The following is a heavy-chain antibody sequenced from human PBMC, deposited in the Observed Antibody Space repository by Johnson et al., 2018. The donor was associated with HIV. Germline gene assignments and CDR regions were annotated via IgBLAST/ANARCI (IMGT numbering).Heavy chain of an antibody. CDR1: GFTFSSYG. D-gene: IGHD3-22*01. V-gene: IGHV3-30*02. CDR2: IRYDGSNK. J-gene: IGHJ3*02. CDR3: ASLTYYYDSSGYSPGAFDI. Sequence: QVQLLESGGGVVQPGGSLRLSCAASGFTFSSYGMHWVRQAPGKGLEWVAFIRYDGSNKYYAASVKGRFPISRDNSKNTLYLQMNSLRAEDTAVYYCASLTYYYDSSGYSPGAFDIWGQGTMVTVSS.